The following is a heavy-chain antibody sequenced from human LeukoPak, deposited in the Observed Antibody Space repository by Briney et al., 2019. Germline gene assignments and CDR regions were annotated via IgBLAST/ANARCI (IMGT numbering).Heavy chain of an antibody. Sequence: GDSLKISCKCSGYSFTSYWIGWVRQMPGKGLEWMGIIYPGDSDTRYSPSFQGQVHISVDKSISTAYLQWSSLKASDTAIYYCAKIDRQYCSRSSCYALDYWGQGTQVTVSS. CDR2: IYPGDSDT. J-gene: IGHJ4*02. D-gene: IGHD2-2*01. CDR1: GYSFTSYW. V-gene: IGHV5-51*01. CDR3: AKIDRQYCSRSSCYALDY.